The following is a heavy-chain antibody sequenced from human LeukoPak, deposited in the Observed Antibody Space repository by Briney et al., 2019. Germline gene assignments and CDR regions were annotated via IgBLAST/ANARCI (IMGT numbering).Heavy chain of an antibody. D-gene: IGHD1-26*01. Sequence: SETLSLTCTVSGGSFSSYYWTWLRQPAGKGLEWIGRIYNSGTTNYSPSLESRVTMSLDTSKNRFSLSLSSVTAADTAVYYCARDRLGATGHWRIDVWGRGTLVTVSS. V-gene: IGHV4-4*07. CDR2: IYNSGTT. J-gene: IGHJ2*01. CDR1: GGSFSSYY. CDR3: ARDRLGATGHWRIDV.